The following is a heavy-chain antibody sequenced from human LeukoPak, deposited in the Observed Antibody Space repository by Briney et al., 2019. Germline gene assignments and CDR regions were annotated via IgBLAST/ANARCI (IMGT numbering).Heavy chain of an antibody. D-gene: IGHD3-16*01. CDR1: GGTFSSYA. Sequence: SVKVSCKASGGTFSSYAISWVRQAPGQGLEWMGRIIPILGIANYAQKSQGRVTITADKSTSTAYMELSSLRSEDTAVYYCARGVTAHHGGTYWGQGTLVTVSS. CDR3: ARGVTAHHGGTY. J-gene: IGHJ4*02. V-gene: IGHV1-69*04. CDR2: IIPILGIA.